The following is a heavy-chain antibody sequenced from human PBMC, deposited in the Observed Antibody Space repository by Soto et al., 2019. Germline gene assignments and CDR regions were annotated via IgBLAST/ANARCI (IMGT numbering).Heavy chain of an antibody. CDR2: ISAYNGNT. J-gene: IGHJ3*02. Sequence: GASVKVSCKASGYTFTSYGISWVRQAPGQGLDWMGWISAYNGNTNYAQKLQGRVTMTTDTSTSTAYMELRSLRSDDTAVYYCARDVGTGTTDAFDIWGQGTMVTVSS. D-gene: IGHD1-1*01. CDR3: ARDVGTGTTDAFDI. V-gene: IGHV1-18*01. CDR1: GYTFTSYG.